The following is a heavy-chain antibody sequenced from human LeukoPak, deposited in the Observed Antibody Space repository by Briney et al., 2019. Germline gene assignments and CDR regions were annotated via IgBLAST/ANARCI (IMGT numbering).Heavy chain of an antibody. J-gene: IGHJ4*02. Sequence: GGSLRLSCAVSGFTFSNYAMSWVRQAPGKGLEWVSYISSSSGTIYYAGSVKGRFTVSRDNAKNSLYLQMNSLRAEDTAVYYCAKEAVCSSSCPVRGWGQGTLVTVSS. CDR2: ISSSSGTI. CDR3: AKEAVCSSSCPVRG. CDR1: GFTFSNYA. V-gene: IGHV3-48*01. D-gene: IGHD6-13*01.